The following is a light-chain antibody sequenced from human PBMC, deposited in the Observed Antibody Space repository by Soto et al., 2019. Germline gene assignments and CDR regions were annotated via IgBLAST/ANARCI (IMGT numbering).Light chain of an antibody. Sequence: QSALTQPASVSGSPGQSITISCTGTSSDVGGYNYVPWYQQHPGKAPKFMFYDVSNRPSGVSNRFSGSKSGNTASLPISGLQAEDEADYYCCSYTTSNTRQIVFGTGTKVTVL. CDR3: CSYTTSNTRQIV. CDR1: SSDVGGYNY. CDR2: DVS. V-gene: IGLV2-14*01. J-gene: IGLJ1*01.